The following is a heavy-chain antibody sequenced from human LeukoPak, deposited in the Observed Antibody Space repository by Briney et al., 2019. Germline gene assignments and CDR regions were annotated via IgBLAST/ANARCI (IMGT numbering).Heavy chain of an antibody. CDR3: ARHFGRGSHGR. D-gene: IGHD1-26*01. CDR1: GGSISSYY. CDR2: IYYSGST. J-gene: IGHJ6*02. V-gene: IGHV4-59*08. Sequence: PSETLSLTCTVSGGSISSYYWSWIRQPPGKGLEWIGYIYYSGSTNYNPSLKSRVTISVDTSKNQFSLKLSSVTAADTAVYCCARHFGRGSHGRWGQGTTVTVSS.